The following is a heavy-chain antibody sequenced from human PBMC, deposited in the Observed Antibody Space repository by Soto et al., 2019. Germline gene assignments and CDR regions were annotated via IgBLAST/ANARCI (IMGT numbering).Heavy chain of an antibody. Sequence: QVQLVESGGGEVQPGTSLRLSCAASGFTFSRSPMHWVRQAPGKGLDWVGLISADGSSQHYADSVRGRFIISRDNFRSTVSLQMDRLRAEYTAVYYCARPVVAGTPDYWGQGTLVSVSS. CDR2: ISADGSSQ. CDR3: ARPVVAGTPDY. V-gene: IGHV3-30-3*01. CDR1: GFTFSRSP. D-gene: IGHD2-15*01. J-gene: IGHJ4*02.